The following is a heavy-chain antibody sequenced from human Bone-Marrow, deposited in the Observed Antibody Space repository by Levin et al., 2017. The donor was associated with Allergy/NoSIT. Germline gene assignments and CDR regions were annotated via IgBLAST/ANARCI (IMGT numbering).Heavy chain of an antibody. CDR1: GYPFTTFD. CDR2: MNPDNGNT. CDR3: ARGRVAYGYIDAFDI. D-gene: IGHD3-16*01. J-gene: IGHJ3*02. Sequence: GESLKISCKASGYPFTTFDINWVRQATGQGLEWIGWMNPDNGNTGQARKFQDRVTLSRDSSIETVFMELSSLTSEDTAVYYCARGRVAYGYIDAFDIWGQGTMVTVSS. V-gene: IGHV1-8*01.